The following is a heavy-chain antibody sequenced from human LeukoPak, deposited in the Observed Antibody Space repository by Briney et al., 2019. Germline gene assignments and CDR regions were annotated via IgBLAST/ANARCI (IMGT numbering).Heavy chain of an antibody. J-gene: IGHJ5*02. V-gene: IGHV3-23*01. CDR1: GFTFSTYA. D-gene: IGHD3-10*01. Sequence: PGGSLRLSCAASGFTFSTYAMSWVRQAPGKGLEWVSAISGSGGSTYYADSVKGRFTISRDNSKNTLYLQMNSLRAEDTAVYYCAKCWQFDRPLYNWFDPWGQGTLVTVSS. CDR3: AKCWQFDRPLYNWFDP. CDR2: ISGSGGST.